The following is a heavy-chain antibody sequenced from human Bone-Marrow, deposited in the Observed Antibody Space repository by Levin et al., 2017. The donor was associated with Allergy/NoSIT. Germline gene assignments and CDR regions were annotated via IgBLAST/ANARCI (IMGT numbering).Heavy chain of an antibody. V-gene: IGHV4-30-2*01. J-gene: IGHJ5*02. D-gene: IGHD3-3*02. Sequence: PSETLSLTCAVSGASMSSGGFSWSWIRQTPGKGLEWIGHIFHSGSAYYNPALKSRVTLSVDRSKNQFSLRMNSVTAADTAVYYCARGWRISLLRGEIINWFDPWGRGTLVIVSS. CDR1: GASMSSGGFS. CDR3: ARGWRISLLRGEIINWFDP. CDR2: IFHSGSA.